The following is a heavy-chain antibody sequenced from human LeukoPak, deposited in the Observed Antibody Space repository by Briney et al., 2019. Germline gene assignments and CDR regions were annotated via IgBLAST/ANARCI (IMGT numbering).Heavy chain of an antibody. D-gene: IGHD1-26*01. J-gene: IGHJ3*02. V-gene: IGHV3-23*01. Sequence: PGGSLRLSCAASGFTFSSYAMTWVRQAPGKGLEWVSTISGSGDSTNYADSVKGRFTISRDNSKNMLYLQMNSLRAEDTAVYYCARGWEAFDIWGQGTMVTVSS. CDR2: ISGSGDST. CDR3: ARGWEAFDI. CDR1: GFTFSSYA.